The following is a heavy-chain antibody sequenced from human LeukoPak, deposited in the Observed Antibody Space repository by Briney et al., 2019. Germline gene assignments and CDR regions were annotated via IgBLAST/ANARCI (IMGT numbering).Heavy chain of an antibody. CDR2: IFPGDSGT. Sequence: GESLKISCRGAGSGFTTYWIAWVRQTPTKGLEWMATIFPGDSGTRYSPSFQGQVTISADSSISTAYLQWSSLKISDTATYYCARGIIGYFYYMDVWGEGTTVIVSS. D-gene: IGHD2/OR15-2a*01. V-gene: IGHV5-51*01. J-gene: IGHJ6*03. CDR1: GSGFTTYW. CDR3: ARGIIGYFYYMDV.